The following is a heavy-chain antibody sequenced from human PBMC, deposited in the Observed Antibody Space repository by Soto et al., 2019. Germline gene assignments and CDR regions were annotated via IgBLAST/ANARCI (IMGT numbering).Heavy chain of an antibody. Sequence: ASETLSLTCAVYGGSFSGYYWSWIRQPPGKGLEWIGEINHSGSTNYNPSLKSRVTISVDTSKNQFSLKLSSVTAADTAVYYCARGGYSYGSGWFDPWGQGTLVTVSS. CDR3: ARGGYSYGSGWFDP. CDR1: GGSFSGYY. V-gene: IGHV4-34*01. D-gene: IGHD5-18*01. J-gene: IGHJ5*02. CDR2: INHSGST.